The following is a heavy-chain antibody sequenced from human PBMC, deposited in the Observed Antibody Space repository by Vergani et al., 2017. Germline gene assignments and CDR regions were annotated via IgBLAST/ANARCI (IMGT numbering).Heavy chain of an antibody. V-gene: IGHV1-3*01. J-gene: IGHJ5*02. Sequence: QVQLVQSGAEVKKPGASVKVSCKASGYTFTSYAMHWVRQAPGQRLEWMGWINAGNGNTKYSQKFQGRVTITRDTSASTAYMELSSLRSEDTAVYYCARDGRELLVNSRWFDPWGHGTLVTVSS. CDR1: GYTFTSYA. CDR2: INAGNGNT. CDR3: ARDGRELLVNSRWFDP. D-gene: IGHD1-26*01.